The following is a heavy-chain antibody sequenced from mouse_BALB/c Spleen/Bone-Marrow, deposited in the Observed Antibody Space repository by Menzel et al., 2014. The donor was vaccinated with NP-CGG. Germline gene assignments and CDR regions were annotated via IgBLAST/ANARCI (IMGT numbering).Heavy chain of an antibody. V-gene: IGHV5-17*02. J-gene: IGHJ2*01. CDR2: ISSGSSTI. CDR3: ASDYDYFDY. CDR1: GFTFSSFG. Sequence: EVKLMESGGGLVQPGGSRKLSCAASGFTFSSFGMHWVRQAPEKGLEWVAYISSGSSTIYYADTVKGRFTISRDNPKNTLFLQMTSLRSEDTAMYYCASDYDYFDYWGQGTTLTVSS. D-gene: IGHD2-4*01.